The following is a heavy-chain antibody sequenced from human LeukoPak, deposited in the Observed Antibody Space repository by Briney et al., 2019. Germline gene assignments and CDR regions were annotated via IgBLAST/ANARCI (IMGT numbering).Heavy chain of an antibody. D-gene: IGHD3-22*01. V-gene: IGHV3-23*01. Sequence: GGSLRLSCAASGFTFSSYGMSWVRQAPGKGLEWVSAISGSGGSTYYADSVKGRFTISRDNSKNTLYLQMNSLRAEDTAVYYCAKEGYYYDSSGYYDYFDCWGQGTLVTVSS. J-gene: IGHJ4*02. CDR1: GFTFSSYG. CDR3: AKEGYYYDSSGYYDYFDC. CDR2: ISGSGGST.